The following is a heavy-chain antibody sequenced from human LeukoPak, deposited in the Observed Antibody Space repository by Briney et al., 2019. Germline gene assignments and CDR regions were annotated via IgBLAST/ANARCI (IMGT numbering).Heavy chain of an antibody. V-gene: IGHV1-18*04. Sequence: ASVKVSCKASGYTFTSYGISWVRQAPGQGLEWMGWISAYNGNTNYAQKLQGRVTMTTDTSTSTAYMELRSLRSDDTAVYYCVRACILTGYCTFDYWGQGTLVTVSS. CDR2: ISAYNGNT. D-gene: IGHD3-9*01. J-gene: IGHJ4*02. CDR1: GYTFTSYG. CDR3: VRACILTGYCTFDY.